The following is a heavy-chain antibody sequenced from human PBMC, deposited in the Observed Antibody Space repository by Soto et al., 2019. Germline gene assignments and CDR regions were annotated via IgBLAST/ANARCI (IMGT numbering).Heavy chain of an antibody. CDR3: ARDPFDYESGSSNWYDP. D-gene: IGHD3-10*01. J-gene: IGHJ5*02. V-gene: IGHV3-53*01. CDR1: GFTISNNY. CDR2: IYNSGDT. Sequence: GGSLRLSCAVSGFTISNNYMSWVRQAPGKGLEWVSLIYNSGDTYYADSVKGRFTMSRDNSKNTLYLQMNSLRAEDTAVYYCARDPFDYESGSSNWYDPRGQGTLVTVSS.